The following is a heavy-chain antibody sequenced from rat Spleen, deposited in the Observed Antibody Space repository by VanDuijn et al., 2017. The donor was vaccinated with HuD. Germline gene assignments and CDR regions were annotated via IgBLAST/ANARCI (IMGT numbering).Heavy chain of an antibody. CDR3: ASRIYYYSGVDY. V-gene: IGHV2-6*01. J-gene: IGHJ2*01. D-gene: IGHD1-1*01. CDR1: GFSLTTYH. Sequence: QVQLKESGPGLVQPSQTLSLTCTVSGFSLTTYHVSWVRQPPEKGLEWIAAISSGGGTYYISALKSRLSISRDTSKSQVYLKLSSLQTEDTATYYCASRIYYYSGVDYWGQGVMVTVSS. CDR2: ISSGGGT.